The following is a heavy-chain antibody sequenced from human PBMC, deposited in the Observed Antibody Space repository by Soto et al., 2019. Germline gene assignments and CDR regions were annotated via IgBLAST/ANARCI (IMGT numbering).Heavy chain of an antibody. CDR1: GGTFSSYA. Sequence: QVQLVQSGAEVKKPGSSVKVSCKASGGTFSSYAISWVRQPPGQGLEWMGGIIPIFGTANYAQKFQGRVTITADGPTSTGYMGLGSLRSEDTAVYYCGSVSGGNRPGVDVAYCGGACYWRYYFDYSGQGTLVTVSS. D-gene: IGHD2-21*02. CDR3: GSVSGGNRPGVDVAYCGGACYWRYYFDY. CDR2: IIPIFGTA. J-gene: IGHJ4*02. V-gene: IGHV1-69*01.